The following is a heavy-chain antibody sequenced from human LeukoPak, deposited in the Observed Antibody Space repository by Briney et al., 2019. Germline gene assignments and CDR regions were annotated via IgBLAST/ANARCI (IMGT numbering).Heavy chain of an antibody. CDR1: GGTFISYT. CDR2: IIPILGIA. Sequence: SVKVSCKASGGTFISYTISWVRQAPGEGGEWMGRIIPILGIANYAQKFQGRVTITADKSTSTAYMELSSLRSEDTAVYSCARAEYQLLPAGPWFDPSGQGTLVTVSS. D-gene: IGHD2-2*01. V-gene: IGHV1-69*02. J-gene: IGHJ5*02. CDR3: ARAEYQLLPAGPWFDP.